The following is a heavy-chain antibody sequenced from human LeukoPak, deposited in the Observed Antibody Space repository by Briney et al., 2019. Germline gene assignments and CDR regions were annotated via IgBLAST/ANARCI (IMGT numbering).Heavy chain of an antibody. CDR1: GGSISSGSYY. CDR3: AAIKNLWFGELFESSDY. CDR2: IYTSGST. D-gene: IGHD3-10*01. J-gene: IGHJ4*02. V-gene: IGHV4-61*02. Sequence: PSQTLSLTCTVSGGSISSGSYYWSWIRQPAGKGLEWIGRIYTSGSTNYNPSLKSRVTISVDTSKNQFSLKLSSVTAADTAVYYCAAIKNLWFGELFESSDYWGQGTLVTVSS.